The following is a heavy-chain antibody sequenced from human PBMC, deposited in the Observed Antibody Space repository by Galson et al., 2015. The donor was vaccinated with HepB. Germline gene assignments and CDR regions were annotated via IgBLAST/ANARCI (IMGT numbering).Heavy chain of an antibody. D-gene: IGHD3-16*02. CDR3: ARVSPDFGDVWGSYRYIGAFDI. CDR2: IYYSGST. J-gene: IGHJ3*02. CDR1: GGSVSSGSYY. V-gene: IGHV4-61*01. Sequence: TVSGGSVSSGSYYWSWIRQPPGKGLEWIGYIYYSGSTNYNPSLKSRVTISVDTSKNQFSLKLSSVTAADTAVYYCARVSPDFGDVWGSYRYIGAFDIWGQGTMVTVSS.